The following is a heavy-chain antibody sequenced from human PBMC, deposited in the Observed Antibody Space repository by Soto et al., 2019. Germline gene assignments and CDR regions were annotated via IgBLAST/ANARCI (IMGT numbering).Heavy chain of an antibody. V-gene: IGHV4-34*01. CDR2: INHSGST. J-gene: IGHJ4*02. Sequence: SETLSLTRAAYGGSLSGYYWTWILQPPGKGLEWIGEINHSGSTNYNPSLKRRVTISADTSKNQFSLKLSSVTAADTAVYCCARNAAPYYYGSGSSYDYWGQGALVTVSS. CDR3: ARNAAPYYYGSGSSYDY. CDR1: GGSLSGYY. D-gene: IGHD3-10*01.